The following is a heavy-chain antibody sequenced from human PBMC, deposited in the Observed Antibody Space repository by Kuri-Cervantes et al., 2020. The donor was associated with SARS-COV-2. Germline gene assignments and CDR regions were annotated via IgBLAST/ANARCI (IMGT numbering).Heavy chain of an antibody. J-gene: IGHJ3*02. D-gene: IGHD2-2*02. CDR3: ARRTRYCSSTSCDIGAFDI. Sequence: KVSCKGSGYSFTGYWIGWVRQMPGKGLEWMGIIYPGDSDTRYSPSFQGQVTVSADKSISTAYLQWSSLKASDTAMYYCARRTRYCSSTSCDIGAFDIWGQGTMVTVS. CDR2: IYPGDSDT. CDR1: GYSFTGYW. V-gene: IGHV5-51*01.